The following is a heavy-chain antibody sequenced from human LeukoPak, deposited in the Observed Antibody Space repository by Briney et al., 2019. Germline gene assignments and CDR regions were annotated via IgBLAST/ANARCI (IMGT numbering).Heavy chain of an antibody. Sequence: PGGSLRLSCAASGFTFSSYAMGWVRQAPGKGLEWVSAISGSGGSTYYADSVKGRFTISRDNSKNTLYLQMNSLRAEDTAVYYCAKDRNYYDSSGYNDYWGQGTLVTVSS. CDR1: GFTFSSYA. D-gene: IGHD3-22*01. CDR3: AKDRNYYDSSGYNDY. J-gene: IGHJ4*02. CDR2: ISGSGGST. V-gene: IGHV3-23*01.